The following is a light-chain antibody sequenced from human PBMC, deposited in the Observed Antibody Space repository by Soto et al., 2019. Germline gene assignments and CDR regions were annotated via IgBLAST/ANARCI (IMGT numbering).Light chain of an antibody. Sequence: DIQMTQSPSSLSASVGDRVTITCRASQSIRNYLNWYQQKPGKAPKLLIYAASSLQSGVPSKFSGSGSGTDFTLTISSLQPEDFATYYCQQSYSLFTFGPGTKVDIK. CDR3: QQSYSLFT. CDR2: AAS. J-gene: IGKJ3*01. CDR1: QSIRNY. V-gene: IGKV1-39*01.